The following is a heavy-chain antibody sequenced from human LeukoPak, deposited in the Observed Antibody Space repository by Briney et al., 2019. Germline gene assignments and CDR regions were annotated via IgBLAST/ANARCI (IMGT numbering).Heavy chain of an antibody. Sequence: ASVKVSCKASGYTFTSYGISWVRQAPGQGPEWMGWISAYNGNTNYAQKLQGRVTMTTDTSTSTAYMELRSLRSDDTAVYYCARDFGPYDSSGYYRYWGQGTLVTVSS. V-gene: IGHV1-18*01. J-gene: IGHJ4*02. CDR3: ARDFGPYDSSGYYRY. CDR1: GYTFTSYG. CDR2: ISAYNGNT. D-gene: IGHD3-22*01.